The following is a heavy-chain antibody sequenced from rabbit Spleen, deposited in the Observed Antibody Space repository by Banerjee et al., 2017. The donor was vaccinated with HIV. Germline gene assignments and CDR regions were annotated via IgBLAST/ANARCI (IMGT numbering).Heavy chain of an antibody. Sequence: QSLEESGGGLVQPGASLTLTCTASGFSFSSSDHMCWVRQAPGKGLEWIACIYAGSSGGTYYASWAKGRFTISKTSSTTVTLQMTSLTAAVTATYFCARAIHTESWAFDLWGPGTLVTVS. CDR2: IYAGSSGGT. J-gene: IGHJ4*01. V-gene: IGHV1S40*01. D-gene: IGHD1-1*01. CDR3: ARAIHTESWAFDL. CDR1: GFSFSSSDH.